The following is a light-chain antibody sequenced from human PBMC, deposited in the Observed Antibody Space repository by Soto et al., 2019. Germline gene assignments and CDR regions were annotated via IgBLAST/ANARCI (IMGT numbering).Light chain of an antibody. CDR2: AAS. Sequence: EIVLTQSPCTLSLSPGERATLSCRASQTVSSSYLAWYQQKLGQAPRLLIYAASNRTTGIPDRFSGSGSGTDFTLTISRLEPEDFAVYYCQQHRSSPLTFGQGTKVEIK. CDR3: QQHRSSPLT. CDR1: QTVSSSY. V-gene: IGKV3-20*01. J-gene: IGKJ1*01.